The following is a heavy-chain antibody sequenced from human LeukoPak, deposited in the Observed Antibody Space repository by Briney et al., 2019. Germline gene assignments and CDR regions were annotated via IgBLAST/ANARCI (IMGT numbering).Heavy chain of an antibody. CDR3: AKDRPINYDFWSGYRGGFDY. CDR2: IHGSASYN. J-gene: IGHJ4*02. D-gene: IGHD3-3*01. CDR1: GFIFSNYY. Sequence: PGGSLRLSCAASGFIFSNYYLNWVRQAPGKGLEWVSCIHGSASYNYYADPVKGRFTVSRDSAKNSLYLEMSSLRVEDTAVYYCAKDRPINYDFWSGYRGGFDYWGQGTLVTVSS. V-gene: IGHV3-21*06.